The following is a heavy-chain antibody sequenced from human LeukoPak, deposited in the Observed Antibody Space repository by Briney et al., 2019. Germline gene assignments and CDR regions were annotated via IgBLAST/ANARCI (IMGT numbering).Heavy chain of an antibody. Sequence: GESPKISCKASRYSFSSYWIGWVRQMPGKGLEWMGIIYPGDSATRYSPSFQGQVTISADKSISTAYLQWSSLKASDTAMYYCARNRDSDYWGQGTLVTVSS. J-gene: IGHJ4*02. CDR1: RYSFSSYW. CDR3: ARNRDSDY. CDR2: IYPGDSAT. V-gene: IGHV5-51*01. D-gene: IGHD2/OR15-2a*01.